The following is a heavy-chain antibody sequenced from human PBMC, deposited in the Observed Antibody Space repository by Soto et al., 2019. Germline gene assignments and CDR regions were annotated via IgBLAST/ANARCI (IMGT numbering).Heavy chain of an antibody. V-gene: IGHV3-66*01. Sequence: GGSLRLSCATSGFTVSFNYMKWVRQAPGKGLEWVSVIYSGANTYYADSVKGRFSISRGNCKNTLYLQMNSLRAEDTAVFYCAKSEITIFGVVTYYHGMDVWGQGPTVTVSS. D-gene: IGHD3-3*01. CDR3: AKSEITIFGVVTYYHGMDV. CDR1: GFTVSFNY. CDR2: IYSGANT. J-gene: IGHJ6*02.